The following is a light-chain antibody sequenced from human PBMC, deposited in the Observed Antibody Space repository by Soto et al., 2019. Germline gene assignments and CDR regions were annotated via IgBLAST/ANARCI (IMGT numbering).Light chain of an antibody. V-gene: IGKV1-5*03. CDR3: QQYNRYWT. J-gene: IGKJ1*01. Sequence: DIQITQSPSTLSASVGDRVTITCRASQSISSWLAWYQQKPGKAPKLLIYKASSLESGVPSRFSGSGSGTEFTLTISSLQPDDFATYYCQQYNRYWTFGQGTKVDIK. CDR2: KAS. CDR1: QSISSW.